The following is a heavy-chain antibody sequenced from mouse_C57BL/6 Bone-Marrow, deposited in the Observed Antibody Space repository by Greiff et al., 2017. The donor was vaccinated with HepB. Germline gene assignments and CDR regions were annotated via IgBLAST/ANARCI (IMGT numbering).Heavy chain of an antibody. V-gene: IGHV7-3*01. J-gene: IGHJ4*01. CDR1: GFTFTDYY. D-gene: IGHD6-1*01. CDR2: IRNKANGYTT. CDR3: ASLASYAMDD. Sequence: EVQLVESGGGLVQPGGSLSLSCAASGFTFTDYYMSWVRQPPGKALEWLGFIRNKANGYTTEYSASVKGRFTISRDKSQSILYLQMHALSAENSATYVCASLASYAMDDWGQGTSVTVSS.